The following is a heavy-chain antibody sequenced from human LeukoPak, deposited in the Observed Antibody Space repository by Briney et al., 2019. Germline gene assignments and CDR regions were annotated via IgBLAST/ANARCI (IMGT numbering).Heavy chain of an antibody. J-gene: IGHJ4*02. D-gene: IGHD6-13*01. V-gene: IGHV3-23*01. CDR2: IIASGGST. CDR1: GFTFSSYV. CDR3: ASGYSSSHYRYYFDY. Sequence: GGSLRLSCAASGFTFSSYVMNWGRQAPGKGLEWVSGIIASGGSTSYAHSVKGRFTISRDNSKSTLYLQMNSLRDEDTAVYYCASGYSSSHYRYYFDYGGQGTLVTVSS.